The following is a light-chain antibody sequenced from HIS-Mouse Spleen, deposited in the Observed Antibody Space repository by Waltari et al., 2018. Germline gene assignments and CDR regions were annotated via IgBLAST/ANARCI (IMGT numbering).Light chain of an antibody. CDR1: QSLVHSDGNTY. Sequence: DVVMTQSPLSLPVTLGQPASISCRSSQSLVHSDGNTYLNWFQQRPGQSPRRLIYKVSNRDSGVPDRFSVSGSGTDFTLKISRVEAEDVGVYYCQQYNSYSWTFGQGTKVEIK. J-gene: IGKJ1*01. CDR3: QQYNSYSWT. V-gene: IGKV2-30*02. CDR2: KVS.